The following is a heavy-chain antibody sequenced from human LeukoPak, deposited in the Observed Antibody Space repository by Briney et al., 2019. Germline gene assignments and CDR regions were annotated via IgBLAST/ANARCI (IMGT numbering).Heavy chain of an antibody. CDR1: GFTFDDYA. D-gene: IGHD5-12*01. Sequence: GGSMRLSCAVSGFTFDDYAMHWVRQVPGKGLEWVSGINWNSDSIGYADSVKGRFTTSRDNAKNSLYLQMNSLRAEDTAFYYCAINGGGDSGYGNFDYWGQGTLVTVSS. CDR3: AINGGGDSGYGNFDY. J-gene: IGHJ4*02. V-gene: IGHV3-9*01. CDR2: INWNSDSI.